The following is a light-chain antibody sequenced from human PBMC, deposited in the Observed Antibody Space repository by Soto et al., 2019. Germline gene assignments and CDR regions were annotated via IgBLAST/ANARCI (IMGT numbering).Light chain of an antibody. Sequence: QSALTQPRSVSGSPGQSVPISCTGTSSDVGGHNYVSWYQQHPGKAPKLMIYDVSKRPSGVPDRFSGSKSGNTASLTISGLQAEDEADYYCCSYAGSYTYVFGTGTKLTVL. J-gene: IGLJ1*01. CDR3: CSYAGSYTYV. V-gene: IGLV2-11*01. CDR2: DVS. CDR1: SSDVGGHNY.